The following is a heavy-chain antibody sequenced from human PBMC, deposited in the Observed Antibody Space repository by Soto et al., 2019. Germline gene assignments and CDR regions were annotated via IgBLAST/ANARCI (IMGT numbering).Heavy chain of an antibody. CDR3: ARRALPQCINGVCYKDGFWDY. CDR2: IYYSGTT. D-gene: IGHD2-8*01. J-gene: IGHJ4*02. V-gene: IGHV4-31*03. CDR1: GGSVSSGGYY. Sequence: SETLSLTCTVSGGSVSSGGYYWSWIRQHPGTGLEWIGYIYYSGTTYFNPSLKSRASISLDTSKNESSLKLTSVTAADTAVYYCARRALPQCINGVCYKDGFWDYWGQGALVTVSS.